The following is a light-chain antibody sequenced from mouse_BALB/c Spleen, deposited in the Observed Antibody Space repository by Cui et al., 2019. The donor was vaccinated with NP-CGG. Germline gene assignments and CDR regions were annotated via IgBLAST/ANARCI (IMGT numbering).Light chain of an antibody. CDR1: TGAVTTSNY. CDR2: GSN. V-gene: IGLV1*01. Sequence: QAVVTQESALPTSPGETVTLTCRSSTGAVTTSNYSNWVQEKPDHLFTGLIGGSNNRVPGVPARFSGSLIGEKAALTITGAQTEDEAIYFCALWYSNHWVFGGGTKLTVL. J-gene: IGLJ1*01. CDR3: ALWYSNHWV.